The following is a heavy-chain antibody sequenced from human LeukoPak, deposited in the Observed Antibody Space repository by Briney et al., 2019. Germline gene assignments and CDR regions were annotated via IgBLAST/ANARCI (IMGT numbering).Heavy chain of an antibody. D-gene: IGHD1-26*01. CDR3: ARGRLGATIQGYRY. CDR2: IYSSGST. CDR1: GVSMTGYY. Sequence: PSETLSLTCSVSGVSMTGYYWSWIRQAPGKAPEWIGYIYSSGSTNYNPSLNSRVTMSLDASKNQFSLKLSSVTAADTAVYYCARGRLGATIQGYRYWGQGTLVTVSS. J-gene: IGHJ4*02. V-gene: IGHV4-59*12.